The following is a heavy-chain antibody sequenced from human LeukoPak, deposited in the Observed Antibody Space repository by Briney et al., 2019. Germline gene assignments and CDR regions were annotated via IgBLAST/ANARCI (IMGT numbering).Heavy chain of an antibody. J-gene: IGHJ4*02. Sequence: PSETLSLTCAVSGGSISSSNWWSLVRQPPGKGLEWIGEIYHSGSTNYNPSLKSRITISVDKSKNQFSLQLSSVTAADTAVYYCARSFRREGYFDYWGQGTLVTVSS. CDR3: ARSFRREGYFDY. D-gene: IGHD1-14*01. CDR2: IYHSGST. V-gene: IGHV4-4*02. CDR1: GGSISSSNW.